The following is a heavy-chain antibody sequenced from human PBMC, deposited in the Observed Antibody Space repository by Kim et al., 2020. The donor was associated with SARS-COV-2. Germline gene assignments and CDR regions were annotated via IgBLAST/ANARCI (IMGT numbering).Heavy chain of an antibody. CDR3: ARHIQDYDILTGYYIVYYYYGMDV. Sequence: ASVKVSCKASGYTFTSYGISWVRQAPGQGLEWMGWISAYNGNTNYAQKLQGRVTMTTDTSTSTAYMELRSLRSDDTAVYYCARHIQDYDILTGYYIVYYYYGMDVWGQGTTVTVSS. D-gene: IGHD3-9*01. CDR2: ISAYNGNT. V-gene: IGHV1-18*01. J-gene: IGHJ6*02. CDR1: GYTFTSYG.